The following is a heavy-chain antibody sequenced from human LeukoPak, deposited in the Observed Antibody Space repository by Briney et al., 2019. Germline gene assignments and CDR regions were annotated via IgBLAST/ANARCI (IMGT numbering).Heavy chain of an antibody. D-gene: IGHD5-12*01. V-gene: IGHV1-69*04. J-gene: IGHJ4*02. Sequence: ASVKVSCKASGYTFTSYGISWARQAPGQGLEWMGRIIPILGIANYAQKFQGRVTITADKSTSTAYMELSSLRSEDTAVYYCASTSSGSFDYWGQGTLVTVSS. CDR1: GYTFTSYG. CDR3: ASTSSGSFDY. CDR2: IIPILGIA.